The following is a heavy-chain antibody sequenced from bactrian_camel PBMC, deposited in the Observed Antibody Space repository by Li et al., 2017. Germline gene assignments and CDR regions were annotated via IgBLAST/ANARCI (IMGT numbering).Heavy chain of an antibody. CDR2: IYPKTGRF. CDR1: GNIDSSFC. CDR3: AADSRCPPPRELVDGIPRLNL. D-gene: IGHD1*01. V-gene: IGHV3-2*01. J-gene: IGHJ4*01. Sequence: VQLVESGGDSVQAGGSLRLACAASGNIDSSFCMGWFRQAPGKEREGVAGIYPKTGRFYVADSVMGRFRISHDNAKNTLNLEMNSLQPEDTAMYYCAADSRCPPPRELVDGIPRLNLWGQGTQVTVS.